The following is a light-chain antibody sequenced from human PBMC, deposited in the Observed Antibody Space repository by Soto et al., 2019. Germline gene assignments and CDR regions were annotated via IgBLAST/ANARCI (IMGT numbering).Light chain of an antibody. CDR2: DAS. CDR1: QSIGSS. V-gene: IGKV3-11*01. J-gene: IGKJ1*01. Sequence: IVLTQSPTTLSLSPGERATRSCRASQSIGSSLAWYHQKPGQAPRLLIYDASTRATGFPARFSGSGSGTDFTLTIGSLEPEDFAVYYCQQRSEWPRTFGQGTKV. CDR3: QQRSEWPRT.